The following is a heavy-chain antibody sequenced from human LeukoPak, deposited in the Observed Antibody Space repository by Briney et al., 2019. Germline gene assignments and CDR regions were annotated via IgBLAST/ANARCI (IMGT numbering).Heavy chain of an antibody. CDR2: INHSGST. J-gene: IGHJ6*03. D-gene: IGHD2-2*01. Sequence: PSETLSLTCAVYGGSFSGYYWSWIRQPPGKGLEWIREINHSGSTNYNPSLKSRVTISVDTSKNQFSLKLSSVTDADTAVYYCARDFHLVVVRAAYYYYYYMDVWRIGTTVTVSS. V-gene: IGHV4-34*01. CDR3: ARDFHLVVVRAAYYYYYYMDV. CDR1: GGSFSGYY.